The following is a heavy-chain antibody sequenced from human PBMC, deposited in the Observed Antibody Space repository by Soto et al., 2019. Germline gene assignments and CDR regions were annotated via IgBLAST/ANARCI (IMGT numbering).Heavy chain of an antibody. V-gene: IGHV3-30-3*01. J-gene: IGHJ4*02. CDR3: ARGGGGGLFEH. D-gene: IGHD2-21*01. CDR2: ISYDGSNK. Sequence: PGGSLRLSCVASGFAFSTYAMYWVRQAPGKGLEWVAVISYDGSNKYYAGSVKGRFTISRDDSKSSLFLQMNSLGVEDTAVYYCARGGGGGLFEHWGQGVLVTVSS. CDR1: GFAFSTYA.